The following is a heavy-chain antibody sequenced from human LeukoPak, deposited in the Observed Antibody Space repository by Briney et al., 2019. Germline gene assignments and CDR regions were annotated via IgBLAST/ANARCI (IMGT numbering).Heavy chain of an antibody. J-gene: IGHJ4*02. CDR3: TRAVWGSSWYTADY. CDR1: GFTFGDYA. D-gene: IGHD6-13*01. CDR2: IRSKAYGGTT. Sequence: GGSLRLSCTASGFTFGDYAMSWFRQAPGKGLEWAGFIRSKAYGGTTEYAASVKGRFTISRDDSKSIAYLQMNSLKTEDTAVYYCTRAVWGSSWYTADYWGQGTLVTVSS. V-gene: IGHV3-49*03.